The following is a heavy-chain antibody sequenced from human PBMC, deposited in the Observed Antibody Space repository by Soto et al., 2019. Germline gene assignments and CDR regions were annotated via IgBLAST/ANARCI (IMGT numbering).Heavy chain of an antibody. Sequence: PWWSLRLSCAASGFIFSSYSMNWVRQAPGKGLEWVSSISSSSSYIYYAGSVKGRFTISRDNAKNSLYMQMNSLRAEDTAVYYCARDSYDYYDSSGYPAEYFQHWGQGTLVTVSS. CDR1: GFIFSSYS. CDR2: ISSSSSYI. D-gene: IGHD3-22*01. V-gene: IGHV3-21*01. CDR3: ARDSYDYYDSSGYPAEYFQH. J-gene: IGHJ1*01.